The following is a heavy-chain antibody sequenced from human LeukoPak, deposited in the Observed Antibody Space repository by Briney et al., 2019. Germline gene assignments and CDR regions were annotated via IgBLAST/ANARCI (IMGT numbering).Heavy chain of an antibody. CDR3: AKEKAWVKCLDY. CDR2: SSGSGGST. V-gene: IGHV3-23*01. D-gene: IGHD5/OR15-5a*01. Sequence: PGESLRLSCAASGFTFSSYAMSWVRQAPWKGLEWVSASSGSGGSTYYAGSVKGRFTISRDNSKNTLYLQMNSLRAEDTAVYYCAKEKAWVKCLDYWGQGTLVTVSS. J-gene: IGHJ4*02. CDR1: GFTFSSYA.